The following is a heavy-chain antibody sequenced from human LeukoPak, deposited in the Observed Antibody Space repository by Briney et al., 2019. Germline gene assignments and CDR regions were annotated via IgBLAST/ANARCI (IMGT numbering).Heavy chain of an antibody. D-gene: IGHD3-10*01. J-gene: IGHJ5*02. CDR2: IIPIFGTA. CDR1: GGTFTLYA. Sequence: GASVNVCCKASGGTFTLYAISWVGHAPGQGLEWRGGIIPIFGTANYAQKFQGRVTITADESTSTAYMELSSLRYEDTPVYYCARNLVVRGVITYNWPDHWGQGTLVTVSS. CDR3: ARNLVVRGVITYNWPDH. V-gene: IGHV1-69*01.